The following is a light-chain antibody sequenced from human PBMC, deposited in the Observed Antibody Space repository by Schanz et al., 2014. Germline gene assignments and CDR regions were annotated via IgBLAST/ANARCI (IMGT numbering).Light chain of an antibody. CDR2: GAS. CDR1: QSASSTY. J-gene: IGKJ2*01. CDR3: QQYGTSPPMYT. Sequence: ENVLTQSPGILSLSPGERATLSCRASQSASSTYLAWYQQKPGQAPRLLIYGASGRATDIPDRFSGSGSGTDFTLTINSLEPEDFAVYYCQQYGTSPPMYTFGQGTKLEIK. V-gene: IGKV3-20*01.